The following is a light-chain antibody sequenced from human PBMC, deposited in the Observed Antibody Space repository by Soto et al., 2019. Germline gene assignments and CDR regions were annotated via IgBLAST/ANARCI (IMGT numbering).Light chain of an antibody. CDR1: SSDVGGYNY. Sequence: QSALTQPASVSGSPGQSITISCTGTSSDVGGYNYVSWYQQHPGKAPKLMIFDVSNRPSGVSNRFSGSKSGNTASLTISGLQADDEDDDYYSSSTTSSGHGVFGTGTKVTVL. J-gene: IGLJ1*01. CDR3: SSSTTSSGHGV. CDR2: DVS. V-gene: IGLV2-14*01.